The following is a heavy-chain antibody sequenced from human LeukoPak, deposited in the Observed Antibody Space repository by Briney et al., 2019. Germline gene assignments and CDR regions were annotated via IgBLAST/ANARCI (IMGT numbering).Heavy chain of an antibody. D-gene: IGHD4-23*01. Sequence: ASVKASCKASGYTFTGYYMHWVRQAPGQGLEWMGWINPNSGGTNYAQKFQGRVTMTRDTSISTAYMELSRLRSDDTAVYYCARDGNSVHGFDYWGQGTLVTVSS. CDR3: ARDGNSVHGFDY. J-gene: IGHJ4*02. V-gene: IGHV1-2*02. CDR2: INPNSGGT. CDR1: GYTFTGYY.